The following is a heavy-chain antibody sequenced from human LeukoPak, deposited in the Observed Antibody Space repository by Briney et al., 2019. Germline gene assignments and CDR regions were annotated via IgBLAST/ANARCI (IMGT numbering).Heavy chain of an antibody. J-gene: IGHJ4*02. V-gene: IGHV4-59*01. CDR2: ISYSGST. CDR3: ARDRVGPEGSFDY. D-gene: IGHD1-26*01. CDR1: GGSITGYY. Sequence: PSETLSLTCTVSGGSITGYYWSWIRQPPGKGLEWIGCISYSGSTNSNPSLKSRVTMSVDTSKNQFSLKLSSVTAADTAVYYCARDRVGPEGSFDYWGQGTLVTVSS.